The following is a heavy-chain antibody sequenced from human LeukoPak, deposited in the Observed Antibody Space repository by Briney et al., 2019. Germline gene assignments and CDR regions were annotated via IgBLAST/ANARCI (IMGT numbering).Heavy chain of an antibody. CDR3: ARDRMIGGFDP. Sequence: PGGSLRLSCEASGFTFSSYSMNWVRQATGKGLEWVSSISSSSSYIYYADSVKGRFTISRDNAKNSLYLQMNSLRAEDTAVYYCARDRMIGGFDPWGQGTLVTVYS. D-gene: IGHD3-10*02. CDR2: ISSSSSYI. J-gene: IGHJ5*02. CDR1: GFTFSSYS. V-gene: IGHV3-21*01.